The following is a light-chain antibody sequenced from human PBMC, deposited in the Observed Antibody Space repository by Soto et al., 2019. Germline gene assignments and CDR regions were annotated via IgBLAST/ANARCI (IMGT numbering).Light chain of an antibody. CDR1: LSISSY. V-gene: IGKV1-39*01. CDR2: AAS. J-gene: IGKJ2*01. CDR3: QHRYSTLWYK. Sequence: DIQRTQSPASLSASVGDRVTITCRASLSISSYVNWYHHKPGEASKLVIYAASSLQNGVPSRFSCCRSERYFTPTTTSLHPEDFATYSCQHRYSTLWYKFGQGTNAEIK.